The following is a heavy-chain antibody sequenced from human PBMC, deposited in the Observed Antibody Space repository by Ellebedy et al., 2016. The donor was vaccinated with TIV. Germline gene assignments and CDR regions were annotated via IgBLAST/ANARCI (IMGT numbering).Heavy chain of an antibody. CDR2: IYYSGST. CDR3: ASLVSYDSSGYYGSL. D-gene: IGHD3-22*01. CDR1: GGSISSYY. J-gene: IGHJ4*02. Sequence: SETLSLTCTVSGGSISSYYWSWIRQPPGKGLEWIGYIYYSGSTNYNPSLKSRVTLSVQTSENQFSLNLKSVTAADTAVYYCASLVSYDSSGYYGSLWGQGTLVTVSS. V-gene: IGHV4-59*08.